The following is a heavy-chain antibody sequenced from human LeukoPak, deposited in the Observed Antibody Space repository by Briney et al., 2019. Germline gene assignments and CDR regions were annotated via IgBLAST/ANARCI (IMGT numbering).Heavy chain of an antibody. V-gene: IGHV4-34*01. CDR1: GGSFSGYY. CDR3: ARLQARRYCSSTSCYGRGFDY. CDR2: INHSGST. D-gene: IGHD2-2*01. J-gene: IGHJ4*02. Sequence: SETLSLTCAVYGGSFSGYYWSWIRQPPGKGLEWIGEINHSGSTNYNPSLKSRVTISADTSKNQFSLKLSSVTAADTAVYYCARLQARRYCSSTSCYGRGFDYWGQGTLVTVSS.